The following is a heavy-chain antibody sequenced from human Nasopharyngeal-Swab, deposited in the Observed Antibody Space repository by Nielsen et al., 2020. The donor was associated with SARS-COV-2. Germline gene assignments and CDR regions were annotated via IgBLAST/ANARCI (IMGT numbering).Heavy chain of an antibody. V-gene: IGHV1-46*01. D-gene: IGHD3-10*01. CDR3: ARDFYGSGTYYFDY. Sequence: ASVKVSCKASGYKFTSYYIHWVRQAPGQGLEWMGVINPSIYSTTYAQKFQGRVSMTRDTSTSTAYMEVSSLTSEDTAMYFCARDFYGSGTYYFDYWGQGTLVTVSS. CDR1: GYKFTSYY. J-gene: IGHJ4*02. CDR2: INPSIYST.